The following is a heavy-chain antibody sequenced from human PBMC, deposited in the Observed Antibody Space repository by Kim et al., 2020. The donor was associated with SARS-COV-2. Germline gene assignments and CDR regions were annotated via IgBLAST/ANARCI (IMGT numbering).Heavy chain of an antibody. D-gene: IGHD3-22*01. Sequence: GGSLRLSCSASGFTFSSYAMHWVRQAPGKGLEYVSAISSNGGSTYYADSVKGRFTISRDNSKNTLYLQMSSLRAEDTAVYYCVKPYYDSSGYYWDYFDYWGQGTLVTVSS. CDR3: VKPYYDSSGYYWDYFDY. J-gene: IGHJ4*02. CDR1: GFTFSSYA. CDR2: ISSNGGST. V-gene: IGHV3-64D*06.